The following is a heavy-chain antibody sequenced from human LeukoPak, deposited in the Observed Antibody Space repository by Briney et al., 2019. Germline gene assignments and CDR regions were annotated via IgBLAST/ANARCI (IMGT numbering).Heavy chain of an antibody. V-gene: IGHV3-21*01. J-gene: IGHJ4*02. CDR2: ISSSSSYI. CDR3: ARDPSTVVTTFDY. Sequence: GGSLRLSCAASGFTFSSYSMNWVRQAPGKGLEWVSSISSSSSYIYYADLVKGRFTISRDNAKNSLYLQMNSLRAEDTAVYYCARDPSTVVTTFDYWGQGTLVTVSS. CDR1: GFTFSSYS. D-gene: IGHD4-17*01.